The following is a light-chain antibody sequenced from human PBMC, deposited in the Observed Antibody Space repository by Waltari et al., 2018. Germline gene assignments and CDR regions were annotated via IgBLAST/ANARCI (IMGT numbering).Light chain of an antibody. V-gene: IGLV3-1*01. CDR3: HVWDTNTGV. J-gene: IGLJ2*01. CDR2: EDY. Sequence: SYVLPQTPSVSVSPGQTATISCSGDNLGDKYVSWYQQKAGQSPVQVIYEDYNRPSGFPERFSGSSSGNTATLTISGTQAVDEADYYCHVWDTNTGVFGGGTKVTVL. CDR1: NLGDKY.